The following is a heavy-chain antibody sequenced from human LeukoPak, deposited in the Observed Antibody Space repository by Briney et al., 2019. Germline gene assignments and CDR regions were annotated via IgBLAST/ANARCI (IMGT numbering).Heavy chain of an antibody. D-gene: IGHD6-19*01. Sequence: PSGTLSPTCAVYGGSFSGYYWSWIRQAPGKGLEWGWEINHSGSTNYNPSLRSRVTTSVDTSKKQSSQMRSSVTAAETAAYYCAARRAVAGIYDWGQGTLVALSS. V-gene: IGHV4-34*01. CDR1: GGSFSGYY. CDR3: AARRAVAGIYD. J-gene: IGHJ4*02. CDR2: INHSGST.